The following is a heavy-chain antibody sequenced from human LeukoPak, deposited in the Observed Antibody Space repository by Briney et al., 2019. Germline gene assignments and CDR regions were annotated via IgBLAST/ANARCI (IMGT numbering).Heavy chain of an antibody. D-gene: IGHD3-22*01. J-gene: IGHJ5*02. CDR3: ARATTMTFPPHL. CDR1: GYTFSSYD. V-gene: IGHV1-8*01. CDR2: MNPNSGNT. Sequence: ASVKVSCKASGYTFSSYDINWVRQAAGQGLEWMGWMNPNSGNTGYAQKFQGRVTMTRNTSITTAYMELSSLTSEDTAVYFCARATTMTFPPHLWGQGTLVTVSS.